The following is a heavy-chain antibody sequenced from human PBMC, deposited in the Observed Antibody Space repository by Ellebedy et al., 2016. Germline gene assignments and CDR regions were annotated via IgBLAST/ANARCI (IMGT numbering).Heavy chain of an antibody. CDR3: YYGHYSGS. CDR1: GLSFGNFF. V-gene: IGHV3-23*01. D-gene: IGHD4-17*01. Sequence: GGSLRLSXVASGLSFGNFFMSWVRQAPGGGLEWISTISGDGDTTFSADSVKGRFTISRDNSRYTLYLQMDSLRAADTAVYYCYYGHYSGSWGQGTLVTVSS. CDR2: ISGDGDTT. J-gene: IGHJ4*02.